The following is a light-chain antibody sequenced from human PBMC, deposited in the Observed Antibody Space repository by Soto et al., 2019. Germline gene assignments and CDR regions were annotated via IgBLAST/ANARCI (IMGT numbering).Light chain of an antibody. CDR1: KLGNKY. CDR2: QDT. Sequence: SYELTQPPSVSVSPGQTASITCSTDKLGNKYVCWYRQKPGQSPVLVIYQDTERPSGIPERFSGSNSGNTATLTISGTQPMDEAYYYCQAWDTSTVVFGGGTKLTVL. V-gene: IGLV3-1*01. CDR3: QAWDTSTVV. J-gene: IGLJ2*01.